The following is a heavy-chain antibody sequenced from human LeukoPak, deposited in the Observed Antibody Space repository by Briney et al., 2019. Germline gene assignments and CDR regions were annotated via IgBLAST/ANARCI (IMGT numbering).Heavy chain of an antibody. CDR1: GGSISSGSYY. J-gene: IGHJ4*02. D-gene: IGHD3-10*01. Sequence: SQTLSLTCTVSGGSISSGSYYWSWIRQPAGKGLEWIGRIYTSGSTNYNPSLKSRVTISVDTSKNQFSLKLSSVTAADTAVYYCAREMVPRGIEDLRYFDYWGQGTLVTVSS. CDR2: IYTSGST. V-gene: IGHV4-61*02. CDR3: AREMVPRGIEDLRYFDY.